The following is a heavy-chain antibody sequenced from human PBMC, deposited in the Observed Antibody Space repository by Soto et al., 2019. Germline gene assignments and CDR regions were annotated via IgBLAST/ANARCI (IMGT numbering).Heavy chain of an antibody. CDR2: IYYSGST. CDR3: ARWAAAGTKRGAYYYYGMDV. V-gene: IGHV4-39*01. CDR1: GGSISSSSYY. D-gene: IGHD6-13*01. Sequence: QLQLQESGPGLVKPSETLSLTCTVSGGSISSSSYYWGWIRQPPGKGLEWIGSIYYSGSTYYNPSLKSRVTISADTSMNQFSLKLSAVTAADTAVYYCARWAAAGTKRGAYYYYGMDVWGQGTTVTVSS. J-gene: IGHJ6*02.